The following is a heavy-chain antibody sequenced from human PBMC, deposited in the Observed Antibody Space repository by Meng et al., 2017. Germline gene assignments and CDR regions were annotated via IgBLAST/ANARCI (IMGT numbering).Heavy chain of an antibody. V-gene: IGHV3-30*01. CDR2: ISYDGSNK. J-gene: IGHJ4*02. CDR1: RFTFSSYA. CDR3: ARDAFETATGSVGVDY. Sequence: VRLVEAGGGVVQPGRSLRLSCAASRFTFSSYAMHWVRQAPGKGLEWVAVISYDGSNKYYADSVKGRFTISRDNSKNTLYLQMNSLRAEDTAVYYCARDAFETATGSVGVDYWGQGTLVTVSS. D-gene: IGHD3-10*01.